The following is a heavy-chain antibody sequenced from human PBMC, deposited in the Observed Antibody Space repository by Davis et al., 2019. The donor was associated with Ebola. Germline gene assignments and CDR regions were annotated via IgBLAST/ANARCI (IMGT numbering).Heavy chain of an antibody. CDR3: ARDAYCSSTSCYLYYYYGMDV. J-gene: IGHJ6*04. Sequence: PGGSLRLSCAASGFTFSTYAMTWVRQAPGKGLEWVSYISSSGSTIYYADSVKGRFTISRDNAKNSLYLQMNSLRAEDTAVYYCARDAYCSSTSCYLYYYYGMDVWGKGTTVTVSS. CDR2: ISSSGSTI. V-gene: IGHV3-48*04. CDR1: GFTFSTYA. D-gene: IGHD2-2*01.